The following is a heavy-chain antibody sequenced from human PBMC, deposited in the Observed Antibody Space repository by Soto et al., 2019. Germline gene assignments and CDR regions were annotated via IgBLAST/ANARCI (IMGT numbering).Heavy chain of an antibody. CDR3: AREEGGQYQLLPPYWYYYYGMDV. CDR1: GFTFSSYG. V-gene: IGHV3-33*01. Sequence: QVQLVESGGGVVQPGRSLRLSCAASGFTFSSYGMHWVRQAPGKGLEWVAVIWYDGSNKYYADSVKGRFTISRENSKNTLYLQMNSLRAEDTDVYYCAREEGGQYQLLPPYWYYYYGMDVWGQGTTVTVSS. CDR2: IWYDGSNK. D-gene: IGHD2-2*01. J-gene: IGHJ6*02.